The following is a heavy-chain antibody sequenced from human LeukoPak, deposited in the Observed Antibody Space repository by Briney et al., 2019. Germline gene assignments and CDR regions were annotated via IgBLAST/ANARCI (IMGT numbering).Heavy chain of an antibody. Sequence: PGGSLRLSCAASGFTFSSYGMSWVRQAPGKGLEWVSAISGTGGTTYYADSVKGRFTISRDNSKNTLYLQMNSLRAEDTAVYYCAKNGDRGAYCSGGSCYPYYYNYMDVWGKGTTVTISS. J-gene: IGHJ6*03. CDR3: AKNGDRGAYCSGGSCYPYYYNYMDV. V-gene: IGHV3-23*01. D-gene: IGHD2-15*01. CDR2: ISGTGGTT. CDR1: GFTFSSYG.